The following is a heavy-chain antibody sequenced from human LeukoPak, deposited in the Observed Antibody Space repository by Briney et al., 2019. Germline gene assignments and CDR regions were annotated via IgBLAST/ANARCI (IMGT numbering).Heavy chain of an antibody. V-gene: IGHV3-15*01. D-gene: IGHD5-24*01. CDR3: TTRWLQNYDAFDI. CDR1: GFTFSNAW. J-gene: IGHJ3*02. Sequence: GGSLRLSCAASGFTFSNAWMSWVRQAPGKGLEWVGRIKSKTDGGTTDYAAPVKGRFTILRDDSKNTLYLQMNSLKTEDTAVYYCTTRWLQNYDAFDIWGQGTMVTVSS. CDR2: IKSKTDGGTT.